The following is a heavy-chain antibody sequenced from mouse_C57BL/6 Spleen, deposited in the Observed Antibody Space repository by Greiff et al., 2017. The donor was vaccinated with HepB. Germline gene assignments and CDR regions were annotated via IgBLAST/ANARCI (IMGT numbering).Heavy chain of an antibody. CDR2: IWSDGST. Sequence: VKLVESGPGLVAPSQSLSITCTVSGFSLTSYGVHWVRQPPGKGLEWLVVIWSDGSTTYNSALKSRLSISKDNSKSQVFLKMNSLQTDDTAMYYCARNYYGSSWSYAMDYWGQGTSVTVSS. CDR1: GFSLTSYG. CDR3: ARNYYGSSWSYAMDY. D-gene: IGHD1-1*01. V-gene: IGHV2-6*02. J-gene: IGHJ4*01.